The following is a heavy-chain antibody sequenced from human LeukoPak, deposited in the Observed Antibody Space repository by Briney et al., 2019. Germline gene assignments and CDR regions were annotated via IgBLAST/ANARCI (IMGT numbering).Heavy chain of an antibody. V-gene: IGHV4-59*08. Sequence: SETLSLTCTVSGGSITSYYWSWIRQPPGKGLEWIGYIYYSGSTNYNPSLKSRVTISVDTSKNQFSLKLSSVTAADTAVYYCARQASTYTAVAGYAFDIWGQGTMVTVSS. CDR3: ARQASTYTAVAGYAFDI. CDR1: GGSITSYY. D-gene: IGHD6-19*01. J-gene: IGHJ3*02. CDR2: IYYSGST.